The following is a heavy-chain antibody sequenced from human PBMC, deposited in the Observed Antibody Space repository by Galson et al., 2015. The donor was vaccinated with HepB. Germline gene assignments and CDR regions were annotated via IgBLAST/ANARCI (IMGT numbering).Heavy chain of an antibody. V-gene: IGHV1-2*02. CDR3: ARGRGITIFGVVIMFSY. Sequence: SVKVSCKASGYTFTGYYMHWVRQAPGQGLEWMGWINPNSGGTNYAQKFQGRVTMTRDTSISTAYMELSRLRSDDTAVYYCARGRGITIFGVVIMFSYWGQGTLVTVSS. J-gene: IGHJ4*02. D-gene: IGHD3-3*01. CDR2: INPNSGGT. CDR1: GYTFTGYY.